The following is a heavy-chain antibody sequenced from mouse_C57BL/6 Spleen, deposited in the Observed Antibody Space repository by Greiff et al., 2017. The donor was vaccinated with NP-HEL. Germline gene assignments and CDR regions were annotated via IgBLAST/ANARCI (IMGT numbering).Heavy chain of an antibody. CDR1: GFTFSDYY. J-gene: IGHJ3*01. Sequence: EVKVVESEGGLVQPGSSMKLSCTASGFTFSDYYMAWVRQVPEKGLEWVANINYDGSSTYYLDSLKSRFIISRDNAKNILYLQMSSLKSEDTATYYCARADYYGSPWFAYWGQGTLVTVSA. D-gene: IGHD1-1*01. CDR3: ARADYYGSPWFAY. CDR2: INYDGSST. V-gene: IGHV5-16*01.